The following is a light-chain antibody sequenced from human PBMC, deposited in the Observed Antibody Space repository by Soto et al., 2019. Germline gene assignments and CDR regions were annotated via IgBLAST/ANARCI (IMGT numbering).Light chain of an antibody. CDR2: GAS. CDR3: QQYNNWVA. Sequence: EIVMTQPPATLSVSPGERATLSCRASQSVSSNLAWYQQKPGQAPRLLIYGASTRATGIPARFSGSGSGTEFTLTISSLQSEDFAVYYCQQYNNWVAFGQGTKVDIK. J-gene: IGKJ1*01. V-gene: IGKV3-15*01. CDR1: QSVSSN.